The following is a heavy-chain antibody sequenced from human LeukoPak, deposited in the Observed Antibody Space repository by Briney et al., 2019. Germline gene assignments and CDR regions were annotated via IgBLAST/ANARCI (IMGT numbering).Heavy chain of an antibody. D-gene: IGHD4-17*01. J-gene: IGHJ4*02. CDR1: GYTFTGYY. Sequence: ASVKVSCKASGYTFTGYYMHWVRQAPGQGLEWMGRINPNSGGTNYAQKFQGRVTMTRDTSVSTAYMELSSLRSEDTAVYCCARGPYGDYVEDFDYWGQGTLVTVSS. CDR2: INPNSGGT. CDR3: ARGPYGDYVEDFDY. V-gene: IGHV1-2*06.